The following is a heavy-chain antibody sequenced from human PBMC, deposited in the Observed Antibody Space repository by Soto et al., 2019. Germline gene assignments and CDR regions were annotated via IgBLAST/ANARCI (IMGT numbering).Heavy chain of an antibody. CDR1: GGTFSSYA. V-gene: IGHV1-69*01. D-gene: IGHD3-22*01. CDR3: ARDMSMIVGLHYFDY. Sequence: QVQLVQSGAEVKKPGSSVKVSCKASGGTFSSYAISWVRQAPGQGLEWMGGIIPIFGTANYAQKFQGRVTITADESTSTAYMELSSLTSEDTAVYYCARDMSMIVGLHYFDYWGQGTLVTVSS. CDR2: IIPIFGTA. J-gene: IGHJ4*02.